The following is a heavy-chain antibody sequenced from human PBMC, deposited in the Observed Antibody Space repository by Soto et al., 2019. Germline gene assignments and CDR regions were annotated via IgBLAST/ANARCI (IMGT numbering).Heavy chain of an antibody. CDR2: INHSGST. CDR1: GGSFSGYY. Sequence: QVQLQQWGAGLLKPSETLSLTCAVYGGSFSGYYWTWIRQPPGTGLEWIGEINHSGSTNYNPSLRRRVTISVDTSKNQLSRKLTSVTAADTAVYYCARDKITGLLDYWGQGTLVTVSS. D-gene: IGHD2-8*02. V-gene: IGHV4-34*01. J-gene: IGHJ4*02. CDR3: ARDKITGLLDY.